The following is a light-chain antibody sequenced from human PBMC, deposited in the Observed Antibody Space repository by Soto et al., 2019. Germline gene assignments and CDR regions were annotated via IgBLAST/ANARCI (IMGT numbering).Light chain of an antibody. CDR3: SSYTDSSTWV. Sequence: QSVLTQPASVSGSPGQSITISCTGTGTDSWYQQHPGKAPKLMIYDINNRPSGVSNRFSGSKSGNTASLTISGLQADDEADYYCSSYTDSSTWVFGGGTQLTVL. CDR1: GTD. CDR2: DIN. V-gene: IGLV2-14*01. J-gene: IGLJ3*02.